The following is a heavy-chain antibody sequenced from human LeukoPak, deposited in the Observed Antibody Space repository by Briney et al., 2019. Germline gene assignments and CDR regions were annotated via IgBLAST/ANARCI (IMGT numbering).Heavy chain of an antibody. Sequence: ASETLSLTCTVSGGSISSGSYYWSWIRQPAGKGLEWIGRIHTSGSTNYNPSLKSRVTISVDTSKNQFSLKLSSVTAADTAVFYCARGRVGSSYYFEYWGQGTLVTVSS. CDR1: GGSISSGSYY. D-gene: IGHD1-26*01. J-gene: IGHJ4*02. V-gene: IGHV4-61*02. CDR3: ARGRVGSSYYFEY. CDR2: IHTSGST.